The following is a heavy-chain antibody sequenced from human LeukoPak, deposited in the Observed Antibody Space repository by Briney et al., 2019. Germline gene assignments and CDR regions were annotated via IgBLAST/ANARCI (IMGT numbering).Heavy chain of an antibody. Sequence: SETLSLTCTVSGGSISSSSYYWGWIRQPPGKGLEWIGSIYYSGSTYYNPSLKSRVAISVDTSKNQFSLKLSSVTAADTAVYYCARLFTRYSGSYERAIDYWGQGTLVTVSS. V-gene: IGHV4-39*01. CDR3: ARLFTRYSGSYERAIDY. CDR1: GGSISSSSYY. J-gene: IGHJ4*02. D-gene: IGHD1-26*01. CDR2: IYYSGST.